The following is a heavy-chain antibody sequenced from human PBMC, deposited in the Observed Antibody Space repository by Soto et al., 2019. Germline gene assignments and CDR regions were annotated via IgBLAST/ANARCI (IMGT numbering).Heavy chain of an antibody. CDR2: IYYSGST. V-gene: IGHV4-59*12. CDR1: GGSISSNY. Sequence: SETLSLTCTVFGGSISSNYWSWIRQPPEKGLEWIGYIYYSGSTYYNPSLKSRVTISVDTSKNQFSLKLSSVTAADTAVYYCAREITNYYYDSSGYSSYYGMDVWGQGTTVTVSS. J-gene: IGHJ6*02. CDR3: AREITNYYYDSSGYSSYYGMDV. D-gene: IGHD3-22*01.